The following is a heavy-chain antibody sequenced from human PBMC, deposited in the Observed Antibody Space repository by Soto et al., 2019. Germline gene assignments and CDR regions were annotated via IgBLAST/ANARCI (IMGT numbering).Heavy chain of an antibody. Sequence: GGSLRLSCAASGFAFSSYAMSWVRQAPGKGLEWVSAISGSGVSTYYADSVKGRFTISRDNSKNTLYLQMNSLRAEDTAVYYCAKDGGYSYGYDAFEIWGQGTMVPVSS. D-gene: IGHD5-18*01. CDR3: AKDGGYSYGYDAFEI. J-gene: IGHJ3*02. CDR1: GFAFSSYA. CDR2: ISGSGVST. V-gene: IGHV3-23*01.